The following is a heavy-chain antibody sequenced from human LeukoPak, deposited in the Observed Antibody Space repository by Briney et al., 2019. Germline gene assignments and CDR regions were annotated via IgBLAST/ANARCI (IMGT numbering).Heavy chain of an antibody. CDR2: ISRSSSTI. D-gene: IGHD3-22*01. CDR3: ARGYDSSGYYPDY. J-gene: IGHJ4*02. V-gene: IGHV3-48*02. CDR1: GFTFSSYS. Sequence: GGSLRLSCAASGFTFSSYSMNWVRQAPGKGLEWVSYISRSSSTIYYADSVKGRFTISRDNAKNSLYLQMNSLRDEDTAVYYCARGYDSSGYYPDYRGQGTLVTVPS.